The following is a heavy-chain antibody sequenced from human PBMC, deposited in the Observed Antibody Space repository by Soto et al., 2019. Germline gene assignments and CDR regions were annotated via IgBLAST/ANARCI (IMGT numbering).Heavy chain of an antibody. J-gene: IGHJ4*02. Sequence: PSENLSLTCSVSGVSISSYFWSWIRQAPGGGLEWIGYTYHRGSTNYSPSLKSRVAISLDTSENQFSLKVNSVTAADTAVYFCARTGGYHGHLGYWGQGTPVILSS. CDR1: GVSISSYF. D-gene: IGHD6-25*01. CDR2: TYHRGST. CDR3: ARTGGYHGHLGY. V-gene: IGHV4-59*01.